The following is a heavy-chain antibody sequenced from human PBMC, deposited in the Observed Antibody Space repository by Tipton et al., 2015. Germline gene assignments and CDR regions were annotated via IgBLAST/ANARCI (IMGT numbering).Heavy chain of an antibody. Sequence: TLSLTCSVSGGSVTSNNYFWSWIRQPPGKGLEWIGYIFHSGSTSYNPSLRSRVFISMDTSKNQFSLKLNSVTAADTAVYYCAREDMTGRRPPHYYNYGMDVWGQGTTVTVSS. CDR2: IFHSGST. J-gene: IGHJ6*02. D-gene: IGHD6-6*01. CDR1: GGSVTSNNYF. V-gene: IGHV4-61*01. CDR3: AREDMTGRRPPHYYNYGMDV.